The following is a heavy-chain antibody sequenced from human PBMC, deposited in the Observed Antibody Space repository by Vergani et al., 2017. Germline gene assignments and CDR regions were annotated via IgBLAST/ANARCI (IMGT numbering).Heavy chain of an antibody. D-gene: IGHD6-25*01. J-gene: IGHJ6*02. Sequence: QVQLVESGGGVVQPGRSLRLSCAASGFTFSSYGMHWVRQAPGKGLEWVAVIWYDGSNKYYAVSVKGRFTISRDNSKHTLYLQMNSLRAEDTAVYYCARDRRNVLSEAAAMEPYYGMDGWGQGTTVTVSS. CDR1: GFTFSSYG. CDR2: IWYDGSNK. CDR3: ARDRRNVLSEAAAMEPYYGMDG. V-gene: IGHV3-33*01.